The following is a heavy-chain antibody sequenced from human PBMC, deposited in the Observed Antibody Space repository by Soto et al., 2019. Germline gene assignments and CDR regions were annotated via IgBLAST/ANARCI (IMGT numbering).Heavy chain of an antibody. Sequence: ASVKVSCKVSGYTLTELSMHWVRQAPGKGLEWMGGFDPEDGETIYAQKFQDRVTMTEDTSTDTAYMELSSLRSEDTAVYYCATVGSVAANWFDPWGQGTLVTVSS. J-gene: IGHJ5*02. CDR3: ATVGSVAANWFDP. CDR2: FDPEDGET. CDR1: GYTLTELS. D-gene: IGHD6-19*01. V-gene: IGHV1-24*01.